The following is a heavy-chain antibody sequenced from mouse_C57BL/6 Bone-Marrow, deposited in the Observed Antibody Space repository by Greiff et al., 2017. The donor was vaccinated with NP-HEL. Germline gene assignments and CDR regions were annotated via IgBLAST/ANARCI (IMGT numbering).Heavy chain of an antibody. CDR3: ARNGWGFAY. J-gene: IGHJ3*01. Sequence: VQLKQSGPVLVKPGASVKMSCKASGYTFTDYYMNWVKQSHGKSLEWIGVINPYNGGTSYNQKFKGKATLTVDKSSSTAYMELNSLTSEDSAVYYCARNGWGFAYWGQGTLVTVSA. CDR2: INPYNGGT. V-gene: IGHV1-19*01. D-gene: IGHD2-2*01. CDR1: GYTFTDYY.